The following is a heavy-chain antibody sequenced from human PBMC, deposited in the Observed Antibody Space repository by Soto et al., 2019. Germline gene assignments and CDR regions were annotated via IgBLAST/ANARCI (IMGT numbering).Heavy chain of an antibody. V-gene: IGHV4-59*08. CDR2: IYYSGST. J-gene: IGHJ4*02. CDR1: GGSISSYY. CDR3: ARRYGYYFDY. D-gene: IGHD4-17*01. Sequence: QVQLQESGPGRVKPSETLSLTCTVSGGSISSYYWSWFRQPPGKGLEWIGYIYYSGSTNYNPSLKSRVTISVDTSKNQLSLKLSSVTAADTAVYYCARRYGYYFDYWGQGTLVTVSS.